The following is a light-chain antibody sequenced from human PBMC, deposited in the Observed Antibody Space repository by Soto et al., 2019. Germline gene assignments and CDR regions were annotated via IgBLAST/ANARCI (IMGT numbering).Light chain of an antibody. Sequence: EIVLTQSPCTLSLSPGEGATLSCRASQSVSSTYLAWYQQTPGQAPRLLIYAASSRATGIPDRFSGSGSGTDFTLTISRLEPEDFAVHYCQQYDSSPQTFGQGTKV. CDR1: QSVSSTY. CDR2: AAS. CDR3: QQYDSSPQT. V-gene: IGKV3-20*01. J-gene: IGKJ1*01.